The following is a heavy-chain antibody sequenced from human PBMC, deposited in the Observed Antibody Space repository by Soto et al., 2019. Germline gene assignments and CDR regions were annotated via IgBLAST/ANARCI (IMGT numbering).Heavy chain of an antibody. CDR2: INAGNGNT. J-gene: IGHJ4*02. CDR1: GYTFTSYA. V-gene: IGHV1-3*01. D-gene: IGHD6-13*01. CDR3: AREYSSSWYSFDY. Sequence: ASVKVSCKASGYTFTSYAMHWVRQAPGQRLEWMGWINAGNGNTKYSQKFQGRVTITRDTSASTAYMELSSLRSGDTAVYYCAREYSSSWYSFDYWGQGSLVTVSS.